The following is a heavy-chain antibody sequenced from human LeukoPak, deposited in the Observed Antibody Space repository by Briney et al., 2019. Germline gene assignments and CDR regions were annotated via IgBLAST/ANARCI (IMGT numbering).Heavy chain of an antibody. Sequence: PPETLSLTCAVYGETFIHNFWTWIRQPPGKGLEWIGQINHSGSTYYNPTLKSRVTILVDTYKNQFSLKLTSVTAADPAVYYCARAMPYFYGSIAVPGTIDYWGQGILVTVSS. J-gene: IGHJ4*02. V-gene: IGHV4-34*01. CDR3: ARAMPYFYGSIAVPGTIDY. CDR1: GETFIHNF. CDR2: INHSGST. D-gene: IGHD6-19*01.